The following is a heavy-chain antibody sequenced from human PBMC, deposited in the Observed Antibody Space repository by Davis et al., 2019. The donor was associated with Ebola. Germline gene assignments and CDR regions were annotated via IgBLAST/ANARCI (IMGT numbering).Heavy chain of an antibody. CDR3: AKSGLSFGVVKYHYGMDV. CDR1: GFTFSYYG. V-gene: IGHV3-23*01. CDR2: ISGSGDDT. Sequence: GESLKISCAASGFTFSYYGMSWVRQAPGKGLEWVSGISGSGDDTYYADSVKGRFTISRDNSKNTLYLQMNSLRAEDTAVYYCAKSGLSFGVVKYHYGMDVWGKGTTVTVSS. J-gene: IGHJ6*04. D-gene: IGHD3-3*01.